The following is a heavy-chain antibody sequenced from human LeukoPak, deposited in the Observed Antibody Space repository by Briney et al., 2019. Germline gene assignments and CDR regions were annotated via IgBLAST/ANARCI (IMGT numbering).Heavy chain of an antibody. J-gene: IGHJ4*02. CDR2: MNPNSGNT. D-gene: IGHD3-10*01. Sequence: ASVKVSCKASGYTFTSYDINWVRQATGQGLEWMGWMNPNSGNTGYAQKFQGRVTMTRNTSISTAYMELSSLRSEDTAVYYCARRPSPRGWSGELWPPQPIDYWGQGTLVTVSS. CDR1: GYTFTSYD. CDR3: ARRPSPRGWSGELWPPQPIDY. V-gene: IGHV1-8*01.